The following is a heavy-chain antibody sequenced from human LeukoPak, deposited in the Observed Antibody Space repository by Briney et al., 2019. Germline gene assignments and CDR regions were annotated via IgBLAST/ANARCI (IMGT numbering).Heavy chain of an antibody. V-gene: IGHV1-2*02. J-gene: IGHJ4*02. CDR3: ARDPINYYDSSGYD. CDR2: INPNSGDT. CDR1: GYTFTGYY. Sequence: ASVKVSCKASGYTFTGYYMHWVPQGPGQGLEWVGWINPNSGDTNYAQKFQGRVTMTRDTSISTAYMELSRLRSDDTAVYYCARDPINYYDSSGYDWGQGTLVTVSS. D-gene: IGHD3-22*01.